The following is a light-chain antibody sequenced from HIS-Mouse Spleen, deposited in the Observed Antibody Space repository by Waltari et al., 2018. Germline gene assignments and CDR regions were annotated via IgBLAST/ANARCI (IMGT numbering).Light chain of an antibody. CDR1: SSDVGGYNY. J-gene: IGLJ2*01. CDR3: SSYTSSSTYVV. Sequence: QSALTPPASVSGSPGQSITISCTGTSSDVGGYNYVSWYQQHPGKAPKLMIYDVSNRPSGLSNRFSGSKSGNTASLTISGLQAEDEADYYCSSYTSSSTYVVFGGGTKLTVL. V-gene: IGLV2-14*03. CDR2: DVS.